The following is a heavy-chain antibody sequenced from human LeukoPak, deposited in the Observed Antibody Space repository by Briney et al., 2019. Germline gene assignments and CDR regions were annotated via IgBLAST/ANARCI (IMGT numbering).Heavy chain of an antibody. CDR3: AKVGSGWSYYFDY. V-gene: IGHV3-9*01. Sequence: GGSLRLSCAASGFTFDDYAMHWVRQAPGKGLEWVSGISWNSGSIGYADSVKGRFTISRDNAKNSLYLQMNSLRAEDTASYYCAKVGSGWSYYFDYWGQGTLVTVSS. J-gene: IGHJ4*02. CDR1: GFTFDDYA. CDR2: ISWNSGSI. D-gene: IGHD6-19*01.